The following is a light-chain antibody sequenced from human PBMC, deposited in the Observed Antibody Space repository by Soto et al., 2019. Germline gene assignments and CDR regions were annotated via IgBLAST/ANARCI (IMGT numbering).Light chain of an antibody. CDR3: QQLNSYPPWLT. J-gene: IGKJ4*01. CDR1: QGISSY. CDR2: AAS. V-gene: IGKV1-9*01. Sequence: IQLTQSPSSLSASVGDRVTITCRASQGISSYLAWYQQKPGKAPKLLNYAASTLQSGVPSRFSGSGSGTDFTLTISSLPPEDFAPYYCQQLNSYPPWLTFGVGTQVEIK.